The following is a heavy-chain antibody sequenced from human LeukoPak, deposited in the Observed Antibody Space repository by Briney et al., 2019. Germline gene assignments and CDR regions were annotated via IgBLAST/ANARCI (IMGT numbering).Heavy chain of an antibody. CDR2: ITGSGSSA. CDR3: ARDQGPDYGPLGSATQVI. J-gene: IGHJ1*01. V-gene: IGHV3-23*01. D-gene: IGHD3-10*01. CDR1: GFTFSDYA. Sequence: PGGSLRLSCAASGFTFSDYAMRWVRQTPGKGLEWVSSITGSGSSAHYADSVKGRFTVSRDSSENTLNLQLNNLRAEDTAVYFCARDQGPDYGPLGSATQVIWGQGTVVAVSS.